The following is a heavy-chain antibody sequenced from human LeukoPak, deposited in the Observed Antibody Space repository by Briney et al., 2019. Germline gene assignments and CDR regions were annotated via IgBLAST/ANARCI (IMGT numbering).Heavy chain of an antibody. CDR1: GFTVITND. CDR2: ISGSGGST. CDR3: AKDHGNYGYFYYYMDV. Sequence: PGGSLRLSCAASGFTVITNDMTWVRQAPGKGLEWVSAISGSGGSTYYADSVKGRFTISRDNSENTLYLQMNSLRPEDTAVYYCAKDHGNYGYFYYYMDVWGKGTTVTVSS. V-gene: IGHV3-23*01. D-gene: IGHD4-17*01. J-gene: IGHJ6*03.